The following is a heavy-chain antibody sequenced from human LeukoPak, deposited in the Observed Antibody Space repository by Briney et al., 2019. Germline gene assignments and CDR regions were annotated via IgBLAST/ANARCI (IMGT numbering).Heavy chain of an antibody. V-gene: IGHV1-24*01. J-gene: IGHJ4*02. Sequence: ASVKGSCKVSGSTLTKISIDWVRQAPGKGVECMGTFGPQVGETIHAQKLQGRLKMTADTSTDTAYMEMSSLQSEDTAVYYCATGAMVYEYWGQGTLVTVSS. D-gene: IGHD3-10*01. CDR1: GSTLTKIS. CDR3: ATGAMVYEY. CDR2: FGPQVGET.